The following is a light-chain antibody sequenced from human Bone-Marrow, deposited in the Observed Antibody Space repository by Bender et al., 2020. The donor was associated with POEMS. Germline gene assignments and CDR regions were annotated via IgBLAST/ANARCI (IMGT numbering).Light chain of an antibody. CDR2: EVS. CDR1: SADVGTYNL. CDR3: CSNTGFNTWV. Sequence: QSALTQPASVSGSPGQSITISCTGTSADVGTYNLVSWYQHQPGKPPRLIIYEVSRRPSGISQRFSGSRYGTTASLSISGLQTEDEADYYCCSNTGFNTWVFGGGTKVTVL. J-gene: IGLJ3*02. V-gene: IGLV2-23*02.